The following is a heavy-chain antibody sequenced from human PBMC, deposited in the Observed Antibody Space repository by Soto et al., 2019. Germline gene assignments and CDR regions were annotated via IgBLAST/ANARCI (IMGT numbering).Heavy chain of an antibody. Sequence: ASVKVSCKASGYTFTSYYMHWVRQAPGQGLEWMGIINPSGGSTSYAQKFQGRVTMTRDTSTSTVYMELSSLRSEDTAVYYCAAEGCSGGSCYSTRWFDPWGQGTLVTSPQ. J-gene: IGHJ5*02. D-gene: IGHD2-15*01. CDR2: INPSGGST. CDR3: AAEGCSGGSCYSTRWFDP. V-gene: IGHV1-46*01. CDR1: GYTFTSYY.